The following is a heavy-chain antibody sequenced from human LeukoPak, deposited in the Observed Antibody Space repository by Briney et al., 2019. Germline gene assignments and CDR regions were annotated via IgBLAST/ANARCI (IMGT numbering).Heavy chain of an antibody. V-gene: IGHV4-34*01. CDR1: GGSFSDYH. J-gene: IGHJ6*03. Sequence: NPSETLSLTCAVYGGSFSDYHWNWIRQPPGKGLEWIGEINHSGTSTNYNPSLKSRVTISVGTSKNQFSLKLTSVSAADTAVYYCARRGNWANYHHYYYMDVWGKGTTVTISS. D-gene: IGHD7-27*01. CDR2: INHSGTST. CDR3: ARRGNWANYHHYYYMDV.